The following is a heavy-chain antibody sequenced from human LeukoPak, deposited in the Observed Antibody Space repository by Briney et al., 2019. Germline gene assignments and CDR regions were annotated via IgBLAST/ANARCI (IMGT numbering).Heavy chain of an antibody. Sequence: GRSLRLSCAASGFTFSSYAMHWVRQAPGKGLEWVAVISYDGSNKYYADSVKGRFTISRDNSKNPLYLQMDSLRAEDAAVYYCARGSNAVAGTTYYYYYMDVWGKGTTVTVSS. CDR3: ARGSNAVAGTTYYYYYMDV. J-gene: IGHJ6*03. V-gene: IGHV3-30*01. CDR2: ISYDGSNK. D-gene: IGHD6-19*01. CDR1: GFTFSSYA.